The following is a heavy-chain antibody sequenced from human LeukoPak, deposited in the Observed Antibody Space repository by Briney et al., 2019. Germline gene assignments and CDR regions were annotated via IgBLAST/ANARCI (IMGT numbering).Heavy chain of an antibody. J-gene: IGHJ4*02. CDR3: ARDRWSSGWYAHFDS. CDR2: ISYDGSNK. Sequence: QTGGSLRLSCAASGFTFSSYGMHWVRQAPGKGLEWVAVISYDGSNKYYADSVKGRFTISRDNSKNTLYLQMNSLRAEDTALYYCARDRWSSGWYAHFDSWGQGTLVTVSS. V-gene: IGHV3-30*03. D-gene: IGHD6-19*01. CDR1: GFTFSSYG.